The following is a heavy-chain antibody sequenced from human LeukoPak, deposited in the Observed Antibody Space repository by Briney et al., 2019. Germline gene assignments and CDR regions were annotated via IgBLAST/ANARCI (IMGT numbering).Heavy chain of an antibody. D-gene: IGHD1-26*01. CDR1: GGTFSSYA. Sequence: ASVKVSCKASGGTFSSYAISWVRQAPGQGLEWMGGIIPISGTANYAQKFQGRVTITADESTSTAYMELSSLRSEDTAVYYCARKDSGSLDYYYYGMDVWGQGTTVTVSS. J-gene: IGHJ6*02. V-gene: IGHV1-69*13. CDR2: IIPISGTA. CDR3: ARKDSGSLDYYYYGMDV.